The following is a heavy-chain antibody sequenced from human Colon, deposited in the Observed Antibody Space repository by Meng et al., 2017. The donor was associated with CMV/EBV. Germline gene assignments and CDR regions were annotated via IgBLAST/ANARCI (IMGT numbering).Heavy chain of an antibody. CDR3: DESDY. J-gene: IGHJ4*02. CDR1: GFSFSNFA. Sequence: EVQLLSCGACFVPPGGSLRLYCAASGFSFSNFAMSWARQVPGKGLECVSTINAGAGSTDYADSVKGRFTISRDNSKNALFLEMNSLRVEDTAVYYCDESDYWGQGTLVTVSS. V-gene: IGHV3-23*01. CDR2: INAGAGST.